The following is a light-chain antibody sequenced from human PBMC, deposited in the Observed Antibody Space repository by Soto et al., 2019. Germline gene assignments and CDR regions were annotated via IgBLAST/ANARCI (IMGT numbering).Light chain of an antibody. CDR3: QQYGGFSRT. CDR1: QSISNS. Sequence: DIPVTQSPSTLSASVGDRVTITCRASQSISNSLAWYHQKPVTAPKLLIYDASNLERGVPSRFSGSGAGTEFTLTIGSLQPDDFATYYCQQYGGFSRTFGQGTKVEIK. J-gene: IGKJ1*01. CDR2: DAS. V-gene: IGKV1-5*01.